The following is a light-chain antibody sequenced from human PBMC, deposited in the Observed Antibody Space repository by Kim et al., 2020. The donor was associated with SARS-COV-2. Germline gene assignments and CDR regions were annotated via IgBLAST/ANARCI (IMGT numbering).Light chain of an antibody. CDR1: RLGDKY. CDR3: QAWDNNNGL. V-gene: IGLV3-1*01. CDR2: NDY. Sequence: SYELTQPPSLSVSPGQTATITCSGDRLGDKYTSWYHQKPGQSPVLVIYNDYRRPSGIPERFSGSNSENTATLTISGTQAIDEADYYCQAWDNNNGLFGGGTQLTVL. J-gene: IGLJ3*02.